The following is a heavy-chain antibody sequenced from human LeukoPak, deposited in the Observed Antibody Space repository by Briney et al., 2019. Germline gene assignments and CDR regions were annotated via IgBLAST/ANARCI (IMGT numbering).Heavy chain of an antibody. Sequence: GRSLRLSCAASGFTFSSYAMHWVRQAPGKGLEWVAVISYDGSNKYYADSVKGRFTISRDNSKNTLYLQMNSLRAEDTAVCYCARDGTYYDILTGYSAFDYWGQGTLVTVSS. CDR2: ISYDGSNK. D-gene: IGHD3-9*01. CDR3: ARDGTYYDILTGYSAFDY. V-gene: IGHV3-30*04. J-gene: IGHJ4*02. CDR1: GFTFSSYA.